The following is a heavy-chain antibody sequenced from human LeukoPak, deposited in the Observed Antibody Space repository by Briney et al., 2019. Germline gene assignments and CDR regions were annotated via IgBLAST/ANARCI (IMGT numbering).Heavy chain of an antibody. CDR2: INPNSGGT. CDR3: ARVRRSGMVRGVTLDY. D-gene: IGHD3-10*01. J-gene: IGHJ4*02. CDR1: GYTFTGYY. Sequence: ASVKVSCKASGYTFTGYYMHWVRQAPGQGLEWMGWINPNSGGTNYAQKFQGRVTMTRDTSISTAYMELSRLRSDDTAVYYCARVRRSGMVRGVTLDYWGQGTLVTVSS. V-gene: IGHV1-2*02.